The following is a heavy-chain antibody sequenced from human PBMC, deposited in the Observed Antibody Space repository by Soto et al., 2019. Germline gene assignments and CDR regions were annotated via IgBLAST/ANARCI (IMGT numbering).Heavy chain of an antibody. V-gene: IGHV4-61*01. CDR3: ARSSGYYFLGMDV. J-gene: IGHJ6*02. CDR1: GGSVSSGSYY. CDR2: IYYSGST. Sequence: PSDTLSLTCTVSGGSVSSGSYYWSWIRQPPGRGLDWIGYIYYSGSTNYNPSLKSRVTTSVDTSKNQFSLKLSSVTAADTAVYYCARSSGYYFLGMDVCGEGTTVTFSS. D-gene: IGHD3-22*01.